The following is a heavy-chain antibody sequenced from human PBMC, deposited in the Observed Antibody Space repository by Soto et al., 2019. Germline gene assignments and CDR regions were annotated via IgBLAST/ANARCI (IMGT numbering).Heavy chain of an antibody. Sequence: QLQESGPGLVKPSQTLSLTCSVSGGSINNNDYYWSWIRQTPGKRLEWIGYVYYSGSSDYIPSLKSRLSMSIDKSKNQFHLKLNSVTAADTATYYCARMSYFYDKWYFDLWGRGTLVTVSS. CDR1: GGSINNNDYY. CDR2: VYYSGSS. CDR3: ARMSYFYDKWYFDL. D-gene: IGHD3-22*01. V-gene: IGHV4-30-4*01. J-gene: IGHJ2*01.